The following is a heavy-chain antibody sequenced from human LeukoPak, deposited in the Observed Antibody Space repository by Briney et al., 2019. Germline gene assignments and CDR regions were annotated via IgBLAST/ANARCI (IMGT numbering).Heavy chain of an antibody. Sequence: GGSLRLSCTASGFSFSTYSMTWVRQGPGKGLEWVSSIYNSGSKTFYADSVKGRFTISRDNSKNTLYLQMNSLTAEDTAIYYYSKDVVPDSGWDLDYWGQGTLVTVSS. CDR1: GFSFSTYS. D-gene: IGHD6-19*01. CDR3: SKDVVPDSGWDLDY. J-gene: IGHJ4*02. V-gene: IGHV3-23*05. CDR2: IYNSGSKT.